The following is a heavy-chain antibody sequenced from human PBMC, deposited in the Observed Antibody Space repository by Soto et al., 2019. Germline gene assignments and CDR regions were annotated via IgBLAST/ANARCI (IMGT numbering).Heavy chain of an antibody. CDR3: ARDLGNNYGSFAY. J-gene: IGHJ4*02. CDR1: GFTFSNYA. Sequence: PGGSLRLSCVASGFTFSNYAMNWVRQAPGKGLEWVAVISYDGSNKYYADSVKGRITISRDNSRNTLYPQMNNLRAEDTAMYYCARDLGNNYGSFAYWGQGTLVTVSS. V-gene: IGHV3-30-3*01. D-gene: IGHD4-17*01. CDR2: ISYDGSNK.